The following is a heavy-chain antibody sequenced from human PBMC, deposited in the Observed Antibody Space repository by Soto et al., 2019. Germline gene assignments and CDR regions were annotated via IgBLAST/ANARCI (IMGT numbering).Heavy chain of an antibody. D-gene: IGHD2-2*01. CDR2: ISGSGGST. V-gene: IGHV3-23*01. J-gene: IGHJ4*02. CDR3: AKPQKGYCSSTSCYSPWDY. Sequence: GGSLRLSCAASGFTFSSYAMSWVRQAPGKGLEWVSAISGSGGSTYYADSVKGRFTISRDNSKNTLYLQMNSLRAEDTAVYYCAKPQKGYCSSTSCYSPWDYWGQGTLVTVSS. CDR1: GFTFSSYA.